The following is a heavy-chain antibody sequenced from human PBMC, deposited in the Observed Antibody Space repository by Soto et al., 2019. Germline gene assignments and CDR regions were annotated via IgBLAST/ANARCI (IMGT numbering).Heavy chain of an antibody. D-gene: IGHD5-12*01. CDR2: IIPILGIA. CDR1: GGTFSSYA. V-gene: IGHV1-69*04. Sequence: ASVKVSCKASGGTFSSYAISWVRQAPGQGLEWMGRIIPILGIANYAQKFQGRVTITADKSTSTAYMELSSLRSEDTAVYYCASYEPQAVATSYYYYGMDVWGQGTTATVSS. J-gene: IGHJ6*02. CDR3: ASYEPQAVATSYYYYGMDV.